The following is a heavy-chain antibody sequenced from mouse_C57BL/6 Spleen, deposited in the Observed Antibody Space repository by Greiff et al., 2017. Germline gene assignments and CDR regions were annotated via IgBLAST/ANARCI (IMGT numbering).Heavy chain of an antibody. CDR1: GFTFSDYY. J-gene: IGHJ2*01. CDR2: INYDGSST. Sequence: EVQVVESEGGLVQPGSSMTLSCTASGFTFSDYYMAWVRQVPEKGLEWVANINYDGSSTYYPDSLKSRFIIPRDNAKNMLYLQLSSLKSEDTATYYCARLSYYFDYWGQGTTLTVSS. CDR3: ARLSYYFDY. V-gene: IGHV5-16*01.